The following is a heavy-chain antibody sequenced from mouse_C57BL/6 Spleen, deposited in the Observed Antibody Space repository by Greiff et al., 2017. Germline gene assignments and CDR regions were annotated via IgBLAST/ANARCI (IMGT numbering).Heavy chain of an antibody. D-gene: IGHD1-1*02. V-gene: IGHV1-52*01. CDR3: ARYCGGPYWFAY. Sequence: VQLQQPGAELVRPGSSVKLSCKASGYTFTSYWLPWVKQRPKQGLEWIGNIDPSVGGTNYNQKFKNKATLTVDKSSSTAYMQLSSLTSEYSAVYYCARYCGGPYWFAYWGQGTLLTVSA. CDR1: GYTFTSYW. J-gene: IGHJ3*01. CDR2: IDPSVGGT.